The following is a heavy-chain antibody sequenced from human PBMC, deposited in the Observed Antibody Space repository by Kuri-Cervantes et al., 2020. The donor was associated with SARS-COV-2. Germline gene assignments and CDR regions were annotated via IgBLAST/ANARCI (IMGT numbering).Heavy chain of an antibody. CDR1: GFTFSSYA. D-gene: IGHD6-13*01. CDR2: ISYDGSNK. V-gene: IGHV3-30*04. CDR3: AREGRMGSSSWTLDY. Sequence: GGSLRLSCAASGFTFSSYAMHWVRQAPGKGLEWVAVISYDGSNKYYADSVKGRFTISRDNSKNTLYLQMNSLRAEDTAVYYCAREGRMGSSSWTLDYWGQGTRVTVSS. J-gene: IGHJ4*02.